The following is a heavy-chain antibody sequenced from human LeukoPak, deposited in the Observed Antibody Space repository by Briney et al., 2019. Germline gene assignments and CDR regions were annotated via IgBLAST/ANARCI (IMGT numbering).Heavy chain of an antibody. Sequence: GGSLRLSCAASGFTFSSYAMHWVRQAPGKGLEWVAVISYDGSNKYYADSVKGRFTISRDNSKNTLYLQMNSLRAEDTAVYYCARVPLKYYYDSSGYYDYWGQGTLVTVSS. CDR2: ISYDGSNK. V-gene: IGHV3-30-3*01. CDR3: ARVPLKYYYDSSGYYDY. CDR1: GFTFSSYA. D-gene: IGHD3-22*01. J-gene: IGHJ4*02.